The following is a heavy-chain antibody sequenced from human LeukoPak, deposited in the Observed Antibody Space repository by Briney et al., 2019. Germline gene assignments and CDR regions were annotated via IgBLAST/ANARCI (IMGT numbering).Heavy chain of an antibody. V-gene: IGHV3-30-3*01. CDR2: ISYDGSNK. Sequence: PGGSLRLSCAASGFTFSNYAMSWVRQAPGKGLEWVAVISYDGSNKYYADSVKGRFTISRDNSKNTLYLQMNSLRAEDTAVYYCARDPLAGIAARPGYFDYWGQGTLVTVSS. J-gene: IGHJ4*02. CDR1: GFTFSNYA. CDR3: ARDPLAGIAARPGYFDY. D-gene: IGHD6-6*01.